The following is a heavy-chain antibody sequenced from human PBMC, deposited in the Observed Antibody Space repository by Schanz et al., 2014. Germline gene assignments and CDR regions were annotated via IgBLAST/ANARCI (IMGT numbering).Heavy chain of an antibody. J-gene: IGHJ6*02. CDR3: ARDSLRGATGGYGMDV. CDR2: INHGGST. V-gene: IGHV4-34*01. Sequence: VQLVESGGGLVKPGGSLRLSCEASEFTFSDHYMDWVRQPPGKGLEWIAEINHGGSTNYNPSLKSRVTISVDTSKNQFSLKVRSVTAADTAVYYCARDSLRGATGGYGMDVWGQGTTVTVSS. CDR1: EFTFSDHY. D-gene: IGHD2-8*02.